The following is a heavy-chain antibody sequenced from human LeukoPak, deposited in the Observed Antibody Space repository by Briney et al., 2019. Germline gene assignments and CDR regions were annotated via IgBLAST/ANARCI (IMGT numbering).Heavy chain of an antibody. CDR2: ISTYNCYA. V-gene: IGHV1-18*01. CDR3: ARNSSDWDGYMDV. J-gene: IGHJ6*04. CDR1: GYTFNSYG. D-gene: IGHD6-19*01. Sequence: SSVKVSCKASGYTFNSYGISWVRQAPGQGVEWLDWISTYNCYANYAHRLQGRVTMTTESSTSTAYMELNSVRSDYSAVYYCARNSSDWDGYMDVWGKGTTVTVSS.